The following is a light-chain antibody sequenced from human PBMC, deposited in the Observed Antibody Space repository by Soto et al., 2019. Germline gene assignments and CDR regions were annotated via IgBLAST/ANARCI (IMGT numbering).Light chain of an antibody. V-gene: IGKV3-15*01. J-gene: IGKJ5*01. Sequence: EIVLTQSARTLSLSPGEIATLSFMASESVGRHLAWYHQKPGQAPKLLIFDASTRATGVPARFSGSGSGTEFTLTVSSLQSEDIAVYFCQQYNNWPPNFGQGTRLEIK. CDR2: DAS. CDR1: ESVGRH. CDR3: QQYNNWPPN.